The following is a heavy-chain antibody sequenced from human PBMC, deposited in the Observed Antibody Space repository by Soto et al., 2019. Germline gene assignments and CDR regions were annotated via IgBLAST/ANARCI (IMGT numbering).Heavy chain of an antibody. Sequence: PSETLSLTCTVSGGSISSYYWSWIRQPAGKGLEWIGRIYTSGSTNYNPSLKSRVTMSVDTSKNQFSLKLSSVTAADTAVYYCARSRGSYGTDYFDYWGQGTLVTVSS. J-gene: IGHJ4*02. CDR2: IYTSGST. V-gene: IGHV4-4*07. CDR3: ARSRGSYGTDYFDY. CDR1: GGSISSYY. D-gene: IGHD1-26*01.